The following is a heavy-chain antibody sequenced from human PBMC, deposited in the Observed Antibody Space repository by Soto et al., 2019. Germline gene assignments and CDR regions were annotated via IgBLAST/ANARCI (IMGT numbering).Heavy chain of an antibody. J-gene: IGHJ4*02. CDR3: ARDGGRHSGGIDY. Sequence: QVQLVQSGAEVKKPGSSVKVSCKASGGTFSSYSINWGRQAPGQGLEWMGEIIPIFGTANYAQKFQGRITITSDESTSTADRELSSLRSDDTAVYYCARDGGRHSGGIDYWGQGTLVTVTS. CDR2: IIPIFGTA. V-gene: IGHV1-69*01. CDR1: GGTFSSYS. D-gene: IGHD1-26*01.